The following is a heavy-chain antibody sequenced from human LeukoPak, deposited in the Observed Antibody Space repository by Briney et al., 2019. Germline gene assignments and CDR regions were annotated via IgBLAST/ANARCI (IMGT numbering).Heavy chain of an antibody. V-gene: IGHV3-33*01. CDR2: IWYDGSNK. CDR1: GFTFSSYG. Sequence: GGSLRLSCAASGFTFSSYGMHWVRQAPGKGLEWVAVIWYDGSNKYYADSMKGRFTISRDNSKNTLYLQMNSLRAEDTAVYYCARERGGGSYYFDYWGQGTLVTVSS. J-gene: IGHJ4*02. CDR3: ARERGGGSYYFDY. D-gene: IGHD1-26*01.